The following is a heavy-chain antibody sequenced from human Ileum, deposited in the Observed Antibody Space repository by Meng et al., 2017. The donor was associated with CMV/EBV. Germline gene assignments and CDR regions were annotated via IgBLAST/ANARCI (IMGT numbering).Heavy chain of an antibody. J-gene: IGHJ4*02. CDR3: ANEETRGYSYFDY. Sequence: QRRLRGADPSQCRPSENLSRTASWCGYTIDNFIGISIRPAAGRELVGIGRITPSSNINSLPSLKGRVIISLDTSSKHIFLNLTLVTAADTALYYGANEETRGYSYFDYWGQGILVTVSS. CDR2: ITPSSNI. CDR1: GYTIDNFI. V-gene: IGHV4-4*07. D-gene: IGHD3-22*01.